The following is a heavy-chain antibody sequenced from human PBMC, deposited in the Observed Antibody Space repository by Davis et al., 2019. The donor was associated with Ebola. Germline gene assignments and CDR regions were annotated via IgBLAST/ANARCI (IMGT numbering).Heavy chain of an antibody. D-gene: IGHD6-19*01. CDR1: GFTVSSNY. J-gene: IGHJ4*02. V-gene: IGHV4-39*07. CDR3: AGAGYSSGWNFDY. CDR2: IYYSGST. Sequence: ESLKISCAASGFTVSSNYMSWIRQPPGKGLEWIGSIYYSGSTYYNPSLKSRVTISVDTSTNQFSLKVRSVTAADTALYYCAGAGYSSGWNFDYWGQGILVTVSS.